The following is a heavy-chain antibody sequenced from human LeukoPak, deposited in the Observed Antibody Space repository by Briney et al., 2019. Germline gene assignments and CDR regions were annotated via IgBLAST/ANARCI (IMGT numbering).Heavy chain of an antibody. D-gene: IGHD3-9*01. CDR2: IIPIFGTA. V-gene: IGHV1-69*05. CDR3: AISTTDYAFDI. J-gene: IGHJ3*02. CDR1: GGTFSSYA. Sequence: SVTASCKASGGTFSSYAISWVRQAPGQGLEWMGRIIPIFGTANYAQKFQGRVTITTDESTSTAYMELSSLRSEDTAVYYCAISTTDYAFDIWGQGTMVTVSS.